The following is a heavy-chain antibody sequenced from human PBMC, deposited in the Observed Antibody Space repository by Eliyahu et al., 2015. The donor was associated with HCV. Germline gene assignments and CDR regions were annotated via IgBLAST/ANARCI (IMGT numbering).Heavy chain of an antibody. Sequence: QITLKESGPTLVKATQTLTLTCSVSXFSLSTSGVGVGWIRQPPGKALXWLALIYWDNXRRYNPSLHSRLIITKDTPKDHVALTITNVGPVDTATYYCARVGFFCSGGGCYDYWGQGILVTVSS. CDR3: ARVGFFCSGGGCYDY. CDR1: XFSLSTSGVG. D-gene: IGHD2-15*01. J-gene: IGHJ4*02. V-gene: IGHV2-5*02. CDR2: IYWDNXR.